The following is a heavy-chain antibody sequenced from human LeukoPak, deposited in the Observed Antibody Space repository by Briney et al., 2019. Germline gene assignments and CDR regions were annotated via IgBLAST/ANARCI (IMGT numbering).Heavy chain of an antibody. CDR1: GGSFSGYY. Sequence: SQTLSLTCAVYGGSFSGYYWSWIRQPPGKGLEWIGYIYTSGSTNYNPSLKSRVTISVDTSKNQFSLDLSSVTAADTAVYYCARQKCTSTSCLTKNAFDIWGQGTMVTVSS. D-gene: IGHD2-2*01. CDR2: IYTSGST. V-gene: IGHV4-4*09. CDR3: ARQKCTSTSCLTKNAFDI. J-gene: IGHJ3*02.